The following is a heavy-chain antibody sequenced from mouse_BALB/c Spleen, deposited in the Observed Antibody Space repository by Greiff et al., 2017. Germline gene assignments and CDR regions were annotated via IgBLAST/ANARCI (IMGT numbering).Heavy chain of an antibody. CDR2: ISSGGST. D-gene: IGHD1-1*01. CDR3: AREGGNYFDY. V-gene: IGHV5-6-5*01. J-gene: IGHJ2*01. CDR1: GFTFSSYA. Sequence: EVKVVESGGGLVKPGGSLKLSCAASGFTFSSYAMSWVRQTPEKRLEWVASISSGGSTYYPDSVKGRFTISRDNARNILYLQMSSLRSEDTAMYYCAREGGNYFDYWGQGTTLTVSS.